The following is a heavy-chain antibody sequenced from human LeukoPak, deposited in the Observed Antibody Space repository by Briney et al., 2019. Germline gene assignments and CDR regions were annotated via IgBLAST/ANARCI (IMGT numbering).Heavy chain of an antibody. J-gene: IGHJ3*02. CDR3: ARGGLNYADASDI. V-gene: IGHV3-43*02. Sequence: PGGSLRLSCAASGFSFDDSARYWVRQAPGKGLEWISLISGDGASAFYADSVKGRFTISRDNSKNSLYLQMNSLRGEDTAVYYCARGGLNYADASDIWGQGTMVTVSS. CDR2: ISGDGASA. D-gene: IGHD4-11*01. CDR1: GFSFDDSA.